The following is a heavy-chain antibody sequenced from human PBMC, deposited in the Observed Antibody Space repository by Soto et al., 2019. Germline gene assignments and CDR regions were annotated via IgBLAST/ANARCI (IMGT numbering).Heavy chain of an antibody. CDR2: IIPIFGTA. D-gene: IGHD1-26*01. J-gene: IGHJ4*02. CDR1: GGTFSSYA. Sequence: GXSVKVSFNASGGTFSSYAISLVRHTPGQGLEWMGGIIPIFGTANYAQKFQGRVTITADESTSTAYMELSSLRSEDTAVYYCARMEVIVGATVDYWGQGTLVTVSS. CDR3: ARMEVIVGATVDY. V-gene: IGHV1-69*01.